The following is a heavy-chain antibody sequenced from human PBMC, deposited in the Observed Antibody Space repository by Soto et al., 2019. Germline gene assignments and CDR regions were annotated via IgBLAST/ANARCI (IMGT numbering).Heavy chain of an antibody. V-gene: IGHV3-74*03. Sequence: GGSLRLSCVASGFTFSGYAMNCVRQAPGKGLDWVSLINPDGGTTTYAESVKGRFTIFRDNAKNTVYLQMTSLRVEDTAVYYCARDLRGSPDYWGQGTLVTVSS. D-gene: IGHD1-26*01. CDR2: INPDGGTT. CDR3: ARDLRGSPDY. CDR1: GFTFSGYA. J-gene: IGHJ4*02.